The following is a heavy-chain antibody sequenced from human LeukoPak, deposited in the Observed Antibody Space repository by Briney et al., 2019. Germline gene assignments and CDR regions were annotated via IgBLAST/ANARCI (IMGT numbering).Heavy chain of an antibody. CDR3: AKGGNYYYYYGMDV. CDR2: IYYSGST. V-gene: IGHV4-59*08. J-gene: IGHJ6*02. D-gene: IGHD1-1*01. Sequence: SETLSLTCTVSGGSISSYYWSWIRQPPGKGLEWIGYIYYSGSTNYNPSLKSRVTISVDTSKNQFSLKLSSVAAADTAVYYCAKGGNYYYYYGMDVWGQGTTVTVSS. CDR1: GGSISSYY.